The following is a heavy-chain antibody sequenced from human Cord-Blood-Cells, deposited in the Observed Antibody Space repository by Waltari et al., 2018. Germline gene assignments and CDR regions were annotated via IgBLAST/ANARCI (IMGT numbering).Heavy chain of an antibody. CDR2: ISGSGGST. D-gene: IGHD6-6*01. CDR1: GFTFSSYA. CDR3: AKEMAARGARYFDY. V-gene: IGHV3-23*01. J-gene: IGHJ4*02. Sequence: EVQLLESGGGLVQPGGSLRLSCAASGFTFSSYAMSWFRQAPGKGLEWVSAISGSGGSTDYADCVKGRFTISMDNSKNTLYLQMNSLRAEDTAVYYCAKEMAARGARYFDYWGQGTLVTVSS.